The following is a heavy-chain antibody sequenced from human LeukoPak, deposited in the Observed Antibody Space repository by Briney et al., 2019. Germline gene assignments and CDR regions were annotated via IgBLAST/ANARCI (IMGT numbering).Heavy chain of an antibody. V-gene: IGHV3-23*01. D-gene: IGHD6-19*01. CDR2: ISGSGGST. CDR1: GFTFSSYA. CDR3: AKDEEQWLVHDAFDI. Sequence: PGGSLRLSCAASGFTFSSYAMSWVRQAPGKGLEWVSAISGSGGSTYYADSVKGRFTISRDNSKNTLYLQMNSLRAEDTAAYYCAKDEEQWLVHDAFDIWGQGTMVTVSS. J-gene: IGHJ3*02.